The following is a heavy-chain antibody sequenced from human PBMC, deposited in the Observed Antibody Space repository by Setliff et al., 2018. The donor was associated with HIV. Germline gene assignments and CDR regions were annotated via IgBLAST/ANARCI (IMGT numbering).Heavy chain of an antibody. CDR1: GASISTSY. D-gene: IGHD2-15*01. V-gene: IGHV4-4*09. J-gene: IGHJ3*02. CDR3: AREHCSGGSCNGFDI. CDR2: IYISGTT. Sequence: SETLSLTCTVSGASISTSYWNWIRQPPGKGLEWIAYIYISGTTNYNPSLKSRVTISLDTSRNQFSLKLGSVTAADTAMYYCAREHCSGGSCNGFDIWGQGTMVTVSS.